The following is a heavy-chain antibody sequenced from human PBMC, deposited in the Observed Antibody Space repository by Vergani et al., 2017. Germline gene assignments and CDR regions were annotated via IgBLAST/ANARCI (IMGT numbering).Heavy chain of an antibody. Sequence: QVQLVESGGGVVQPGRSLRLSCAASGFTFSSYAMHWVRQAPGKGLEWVAVISYDGSNKYYAVSVKGRFTISRDNSKNTLYLQMNSLRAEDTAVYYCATRDPGRDAFDIWGQGTMVTVSS. CDR2: ISYDGSNK. V-gene: IGHV3-30-3*01. J-gene: IGHJ3*02. CDR1: GFTFSSYA. CDR3: ATRDPGRDAFDI.